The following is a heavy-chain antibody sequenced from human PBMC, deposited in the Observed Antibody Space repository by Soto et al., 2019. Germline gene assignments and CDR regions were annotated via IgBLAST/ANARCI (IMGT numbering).Heavy chain of an antibody. CDR2: ISYDVINK. J-gene: IGHJ6*02. CDR1: GFTFSSYG. V-gene: IGHV3-30*18. CDR3: AKDRCSGGSWSSFKADYHGMDV. Sequence: QVQLVESGGGVVQPGRSLRLSCAASGFTFSSYGMHWVRQAPGKGLEWVAVISYDVINKYYADSVKGRFTISRDNSKNTLYLHMSSLRAEDTAVYYCAKDRCSGGSWSSFKADYHGMDVWGQGTTVTVSS. D-gene: IGHD2-15*01.